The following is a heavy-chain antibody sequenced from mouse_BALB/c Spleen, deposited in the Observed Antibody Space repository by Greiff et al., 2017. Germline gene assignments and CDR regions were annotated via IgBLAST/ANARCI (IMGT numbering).Heavy chain of an antibody. J-gene: IGHJ4*01. CDR3: ARRGLYYGSSYMDY. V-gene: IGHV5-17*02. Sequence: EVQRVESGGGLVQPGGSRKLSCAASGFTFSSFGMHWVRQAPEKGLEWVAYISSGSSTIYYADTVKGRFTISRDNPKNTLFLQMTSIRSEDTAMYYCARRGLYYGSSYMDYWGQGTSVTVSS. D-gene: IGHD1-1*01. CDR2: ISSGSSTI. CDR1: GFTFSSFG.